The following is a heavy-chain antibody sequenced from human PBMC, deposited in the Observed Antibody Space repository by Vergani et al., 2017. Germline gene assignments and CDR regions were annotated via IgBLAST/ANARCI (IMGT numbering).Heavy chain of an antibody. D-gene: IGHD2-2*01. J-gene: IGHJ4*02. CDR1: GGTFSSYA. CDR3: ARRPDTSQPFDY. CDR2: TIPIFGTA. Sequence: QVQLVQSGAEVKKPGSSVKVSCKASGGTFSSYAISWVRQAPGQGLEWMGGTIPIFGTANYEQKFQGRVTITADESTSTAYMEVSSLRSEDTAVYYCARRPDTSQPFDYWGQGTLVTVSS. V-gene: IGHV1-69*12.